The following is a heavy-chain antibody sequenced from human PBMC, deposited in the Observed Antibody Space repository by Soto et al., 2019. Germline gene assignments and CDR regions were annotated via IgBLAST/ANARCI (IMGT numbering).Heavy chain of an antibody. CDR1: LFTFSSYA. CDR3: ARQGGATSDYFEY. CDR2: ISYDGSNK. V-gene: IGHV3-30-3*01. Sequence: SLRLSCASSLFTFSSYAMHLVLKAPGKGLEFVAVISYDGSNKYYADSVKGRFTISRDNSKNTLYLQMNSLRAEDTAVYYCARQGGATSDYFEYWGQGTLVTVSS. D-gene: IGHD1-26*01. J-gene: IGHJ4*02.